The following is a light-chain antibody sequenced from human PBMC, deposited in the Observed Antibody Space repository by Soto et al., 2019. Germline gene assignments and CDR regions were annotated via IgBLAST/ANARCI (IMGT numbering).Light chain of an antibody. J-gene: IGKJ5*01. V-gene: IGKV1-39*01. CDR2: AAS. CDR3: QQLYTLPFT. Sequence: DIQMTQSPSSLSASVGDRVTITCRASQSISSYLNWYQQKPGKAPKLLIYAASNLQSGVPSRFSGSGSGTDFTLTISSLQPEDFAAYHCQQLYTLPFTFGQGTRLEIK. CDR1: QSISSY.